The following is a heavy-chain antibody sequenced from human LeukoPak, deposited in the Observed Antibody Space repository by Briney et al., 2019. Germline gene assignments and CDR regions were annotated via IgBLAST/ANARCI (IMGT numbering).Heavy chain of an antibody. D-gene: IGHD3-22*01. J-gene: IGHJ5*02. CDR1: GGSISSYY. CDR3: ARTDYYDSSGYYNSVWFDP. Sequence: SETLSLTCTVSGGSISSYYWSWIRQPPGKGLEWIGYIYYSGSTNYNPSLKSRVTISVDTSKNQFSLKLSSVTAADTVVYYCARTDYYDSSGYYNSVWFDPWGQGTLVTVSS. V-gene: IGHV4-59*01. CDR2: IYYSGST.